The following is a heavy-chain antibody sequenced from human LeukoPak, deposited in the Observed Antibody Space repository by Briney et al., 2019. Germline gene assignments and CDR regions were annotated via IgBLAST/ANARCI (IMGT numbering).Heavy chain of an antibody. Sequence: GGSLRLSCAASGFTFDDYAMHWVRQAPGKGLEWVSGISWNSGSIGYADSVKGRFTISRDNSKNTVYLQMNSLRAEDTAVYYCAKYSSSSNYYYGMDVWGQGTTVTVSS. V-gene: IGHV3-9*01. CDR3: AKYSSSSNYYYGMDV. J-gene: IGHJ6*02. D-gene: IGHD6-6*01. CDR2: ISWNSGSI. CDR1: GFTFDDYA.